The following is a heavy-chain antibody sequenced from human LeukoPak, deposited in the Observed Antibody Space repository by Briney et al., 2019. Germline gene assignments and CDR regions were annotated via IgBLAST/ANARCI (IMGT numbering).Heavy chain of an antibody. Sequence: PGGSLRLSCAASGFTFSNAWMSWVRQAPGKGLEWVGRIKSKTDGGTTDYAAPVKGRFTISRDDSKNTLYLQMNSLKTEDTAVYYCTTGSAGPSLATVTTAPLSHYWGQGTLVTVSS. D-gene: IGHD4-17*01. CDR3: TTGSAGPSLATVTTAPLSHY. V-gene: IGHV3-15*01. CDR1: GFTFSNAW. J-gene: IGHJ4*02. CDR2: IKSKTDGGTT.